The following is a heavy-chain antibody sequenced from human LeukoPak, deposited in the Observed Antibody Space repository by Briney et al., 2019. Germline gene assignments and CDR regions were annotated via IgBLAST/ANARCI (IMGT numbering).Heavy chain of an antibody. Sequence: PGGSLRLSCAASGFIFSNYPMNWVRQAPGKGLEWVSAISGSGGSTYYADSVKGRFTISRDNSKNTLYLQMNSLRAEDTAVYYCAIDVGATSYWGQGTLVTVSS. D-gene: IGHD1-26*01. J-gene: IGHJ4*02. CDR1: GFIFSNYP. CDR2: ISGSGGST. V-gene: IGHV3-23*01. CDR3: AIDVGATSY.